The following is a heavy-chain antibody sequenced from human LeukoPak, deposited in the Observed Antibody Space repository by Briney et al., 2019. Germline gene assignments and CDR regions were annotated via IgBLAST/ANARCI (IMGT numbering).Heavy chain of an antibody. V-gene: IGHV3-74*01. Sequence: GGSLRLSCAASGFTLRSSWMHWVRQGPGMGLICVARINGDGTITTYADSVRGRFTISRGNAQNTVSLQMNSLRADDTAVYYCAKLGGGQKGYWGQGTPVTVSS. CDR2: INGDGTIT. CDR3: AKLGGGQKGY. D-gene: IGHD7-27*01. CDR1: GFTLRSSW. J-gene: IGHJ4*02.